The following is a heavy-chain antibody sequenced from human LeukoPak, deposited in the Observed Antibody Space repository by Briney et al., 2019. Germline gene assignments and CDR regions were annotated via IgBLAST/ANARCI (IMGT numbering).Heavy chain of an antibody. J-gene: IGHJ4*02. CDR2: IYYSGST. CDR3: ARGGSSWYKSFDY. V-gene: IGHV4-59*01. CDR1: GGSFSGYY. D-gene: IGHD6-13*01. Sequence: KSSETLSLTCAVYGGSFSGYYWSWIRQPPGKGLEWIGYIYYSGSTNYNPSLKSRVTISVDTSKNQFSLKLSSVTAADTAVYYCARGGSSWYKSFDYWGQGTLVTVSS.